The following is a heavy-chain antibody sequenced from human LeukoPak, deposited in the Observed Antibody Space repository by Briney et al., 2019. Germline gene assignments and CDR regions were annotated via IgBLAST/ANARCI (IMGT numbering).Heavy chain of an antibody. V-gene: IGHV4-59*01. CDR3: AKSRGSGNYFDS. J-gene: IGHJ4*02. D-gene: IGHD3-10*01. Sequence: PSETLSLTCTVSGASISSYYWSWIRQPPGKGLEWIGYISYTRNSNYNPSLKSRVTISMDTSKTQFSLNLYSVTAADTAVYYCAKSRGSGNYFDSWGQGTLVTVSS. CDR2: ISYTRNS. CDR1: GASISSYY.